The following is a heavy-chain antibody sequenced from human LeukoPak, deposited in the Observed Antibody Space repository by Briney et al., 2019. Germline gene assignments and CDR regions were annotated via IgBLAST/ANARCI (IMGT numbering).Heavy chain of an antibody. Sequence: SETLSLTCTVSGGSISSGGYYWSWIRQHPGKGLEWIGYIYYSGSTYYNPSLKSRVTISVDTSKNQFSLKLSSLTAADTAVYYCARGTYSGYDYGQPSGHDDAFDIWGQGTMVTVSS. D-gene: IGHD5-12*01. CDR1: GGSISSGGYY. CDR3: ARGTYSGYDYGQPSGHDDAFDI. V-gene: IGHV4-31*03. J-gene: IGHJ3*02. CDR2: IYYSGST.